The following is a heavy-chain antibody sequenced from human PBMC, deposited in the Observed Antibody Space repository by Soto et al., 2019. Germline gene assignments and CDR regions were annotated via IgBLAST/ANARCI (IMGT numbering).Heavy chain of an antibody. Sequence: QVQLVQSGAEVKRPGSSVKVSCKASGDTFNFYSINWVRQAPGLGLEWMGRVNPLVSMSNYAQKFQGRVTMTADKSTSTAYMELSSLRSEETAIYYCASSYGSGYRAFDYWGQGALVTVS. V-gene: IGHV1-69*02. D-gene: IGHD3-10*01. CDR2: VNPLVSMS. CDR1: GDTFNFYS. J-gene: IGHJ4*02. CDR3: ASSYGSGYRAFDY.